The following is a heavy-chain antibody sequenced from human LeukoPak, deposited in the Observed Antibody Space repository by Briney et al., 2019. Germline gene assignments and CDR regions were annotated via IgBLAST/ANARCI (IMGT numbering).Heavy chain of an antibody. CDR1: GFTLGSYT. D-gene: IGHD3-3*02. J-gene: IGHJ4*02. CDR2: ISSSSSTI. CDR3: ARAVISIFDN. Sequence: QPGGSLRLSCAASGFTLGSYTMNWVRQAPGKGLEWVSYISSSSSTIQYADSVKGRFTISRDNAENSLYLQMNSLGVEDTAVYYCARAVISIFDNWGQGTLVTVSS. V-gene: IGHV3-48*01.